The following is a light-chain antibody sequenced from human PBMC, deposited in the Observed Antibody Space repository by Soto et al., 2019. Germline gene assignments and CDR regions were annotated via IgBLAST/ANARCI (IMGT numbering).Light chain of an antibody. Sequence: EIVLTQSPGTLSLSPGERATLSCRASQSVITSYLAWYQQKPGQAPSLLIYGVSTRATGIPDRFSGSGSGTDFTLTISRLEPEDLAVYYCQHYGTSPPMYTFGQGTKLEIK. CDR3: QHYGTSPPMYT. CDR2: GVS. V-gene: IGKV3-20*01. CDR1: QSVITSY. J-gene: IGKJ2*01.